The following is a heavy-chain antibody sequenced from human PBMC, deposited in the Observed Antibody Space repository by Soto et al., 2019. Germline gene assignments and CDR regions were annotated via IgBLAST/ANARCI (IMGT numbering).Heavy chain of an antibody. Sequence: PGGSLRLSCAASGFTFSNHAMTWVRQAPGKGLEWVSIISGSGGTTYYADSVKGRFTISRDNSKNTLYLQMNSLRADDTAVYYCAKEDNYYDSSGYYLEYFHHWGQGTLVTVSS. V-gene: IGHV3-23*01. CDR2: ISGSGGTT. D-gene: IGHD3-22*01. CDR1: GFTFSNHA. CDR3: AKEDNYYDSSGYYLEYFHH. J-gene: IGHJ1*01.